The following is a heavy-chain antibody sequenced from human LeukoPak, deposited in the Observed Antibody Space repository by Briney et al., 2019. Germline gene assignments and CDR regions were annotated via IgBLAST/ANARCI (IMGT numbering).Heavy chain of an antibody. J-gene: IGHJ4*02. D-gene: IGHD3-9*01. CDR2: ISYDGSNK. V-gene: IGHV3-30-3*01. Sequence: PGGSLRLSCAASGFTFSSYAMRWVRQAPGKGLEWVAVISYDGSNKYYADSVKGRFTISRDNSKNTLYLQMNSLRAEDTAVYYCARGDDILTGYYSGPTYYFDYWGQGTLVTVSS. CDR3: ARGDDILTGYYSGPTYYFDY. CDR1: GFTFSSYA.